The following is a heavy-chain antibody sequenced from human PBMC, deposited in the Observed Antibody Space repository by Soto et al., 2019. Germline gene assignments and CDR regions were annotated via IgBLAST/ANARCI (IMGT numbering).Heavy chain of an antibody. CDR2: ISSSSSYI. Sequence: GGSLRLSCAASGFTFSSYSMNWVRQAPGKGLEWVSSISSSSSYIYYADSVKGRFTISRDNAKNSLYLQMNSLRAEDTAVYYCARCIAVAGAYYYYYGMDVWGQGTTVTVSS. CDR3: ARCIAVAGAYYYYYGMDV. CDR1: GFTFSSYS. J-gene: IGHJ6*02. V-gene: IGHV3-21*01. D-gene: IGHD6-19*01.